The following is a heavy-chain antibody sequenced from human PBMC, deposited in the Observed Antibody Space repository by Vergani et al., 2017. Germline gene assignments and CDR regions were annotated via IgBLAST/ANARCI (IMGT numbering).Heavy chain of an antibody. CDR2: ISSSSGYT. CDR1: GFTFSTYT. J-gene: IGHJ4*02. Sequence: EVQLVESGGGLVKPGGSLRLSCAASGFTFSTYTMHWVRQAPGKGLEWVSSISSSSGYTYYADSMKGRFTISRDNAKDSLYLQMNSLRAEDTAVYYCARDRTPDSSGYISDLADYWGQGTLVIVSS. CDR3: ARDRTPDSSGYISDLADY. V-gene: IGHV3-21*01. D-gene: IGHD3-22*01.